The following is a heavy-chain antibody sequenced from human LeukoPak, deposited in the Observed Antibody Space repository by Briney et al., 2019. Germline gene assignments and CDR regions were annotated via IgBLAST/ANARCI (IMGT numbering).Heavy chain of an antibody. CDR1: GFTFSDYY. J-gene: IGHJ4*02. CDR2: ISNSGSVI. Sequence: GGSLRLSCAASGFTFSDYYMSWIRQAPGKGLEWVSYISNSGSVIYYADSVKGRFTISRDNAKNSLYLQMNSLRAEDTAVYYCARQRFGELIDYWGQGTLVTASS. D-gene: IGHD3-10*01. CDR3: ARQRFGELIDY. V-gene: IGHV3-11*01.